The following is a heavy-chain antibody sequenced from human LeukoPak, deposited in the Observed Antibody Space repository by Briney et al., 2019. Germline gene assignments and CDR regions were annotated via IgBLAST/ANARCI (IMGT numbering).Heavy chain of an antibody. D-gene: IGHD6-13*01. Sequence: SETLSLTCTVSGGSISSSSYSWGWIRQPPGKGLEWIGYIHYSGSTNYNPSLKSRVTISVDTSKNQFSLILSSVTTADTAVYYCAREVVAAAGTVDYWGQGTLVTVSS. V-gene: IGHV4-61*01. CDR3: AREVVAAAGTVDY. CDR1: GGSISSSSYS. CDR2: IHYSGST. J-gene: IGHJ4*02.